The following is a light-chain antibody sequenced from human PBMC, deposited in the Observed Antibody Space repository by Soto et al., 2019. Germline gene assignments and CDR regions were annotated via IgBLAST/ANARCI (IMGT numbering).Light chain of an antibody. J-gene: IGKJ1*01. Sequence: IQLAQSPSSPSASVGDRVTITGRASQGISSYLSWYQQKPGKAPKLLIYAASTLQSGVPSRFSGSGSGTDFTLTISSLQPEDFATYYCQQYNTFSPTFGQGTKVDIK. CDR2: AAS. CDR1: QGISSY. CDR3: QQYNTFSPT. V-gene: IGKV1-9*01.